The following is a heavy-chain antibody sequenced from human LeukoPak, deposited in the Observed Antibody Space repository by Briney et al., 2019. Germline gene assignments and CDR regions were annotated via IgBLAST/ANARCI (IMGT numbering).Heavy chain of an antibody. D-gene: IGHD6-13*01. CDR1: GGSFSDYY. CDR2: INHSGST. V-gene: IGHV4-34*01. Sequence: PSETLSLTCAVYGGSFSDYYWSWIRQPPGKGLEWIGEINHSGSTNYNPSLKSRVTISVDTSKNQFSLKLSSVTAADTAVYYCARDRIAAAGTDGMDVWGQGTTVTVSS. CDR3: ARDRIAAAGTDGMDV. J-gene: IGHJ6*02.